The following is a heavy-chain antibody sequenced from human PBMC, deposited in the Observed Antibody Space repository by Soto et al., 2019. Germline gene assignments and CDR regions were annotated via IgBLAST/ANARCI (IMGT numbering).Heavy chain of an antibody. J-gene: IGHJ4*02. V-gene: IGHV4-34*01. D-gene: IGHD3-10*01. CDR3: ARGGRRVTMVRGVIPSYYFDY. Sequence: SETLSLTCAVYGGSFSGYYWSWIRQPPGKGLEWIGEINHSGSTNYNPSLKSRVTISVDTSKNQFSLKLSSVTAADTAVYYCARGGRRVTMVRGVIPSYYFDYWGQGTLVTVSS. CDR2: INHSGST. CDR1: GGSFSGYY.